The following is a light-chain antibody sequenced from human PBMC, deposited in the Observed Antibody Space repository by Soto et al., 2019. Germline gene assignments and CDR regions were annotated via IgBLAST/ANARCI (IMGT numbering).Light chain of an antibody. CDR3: LSYTSSSTVV. CDR2: EVS. Sequence: QSALTQPASVSGSPGQSITISCTGTSSDVGGYNYVSWYQQHPGKAPKLMIYEVSNRPSGVSNRFPGSTSVNTASLTISGLQAEDEADYYCLSYTSSSTVVFGGGTKLTVL. J-gene: IGLJ2*01. V-gene: IGLV2-14*01. CDR1: SSDVGGYNY.